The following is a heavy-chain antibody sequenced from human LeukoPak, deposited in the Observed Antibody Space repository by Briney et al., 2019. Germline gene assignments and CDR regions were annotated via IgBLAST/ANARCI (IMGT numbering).Heavy chain of an antibody. Sequence: PGGSLRLSCAASGFSFSDAWMNWVRQAPGKGLEWVANIKQDGNEKYYVDSVKGRFTISRDNAKNSLYLQMNSLRAEDTAVYYCARGAVWFEPLFDYWGQGTLVTVSS. CDR2: IKQDGNEK. CDR3: ARGAVWFEPLFDY. CDR1: GFSFSDAW. J-gene: IGHJ4*02. V-gene: IGHV3-7*03. D-gene: IGHD3-10*01.